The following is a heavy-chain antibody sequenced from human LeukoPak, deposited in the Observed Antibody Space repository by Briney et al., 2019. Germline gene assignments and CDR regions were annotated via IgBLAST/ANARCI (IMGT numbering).Heavy chain of an antibody. J-gene: IGHJ4*02. CDR2: IWYDGSNR. CDR1: GFTFSSYG. V-gene: IGHV3-33*06. CDR3: AKGSHYYDSSGYYRETDY. Sequence: GGSLRLSCAASGFTFSSYGMHWVRQAPGKGLEWVAVIWYDGSNRYYADSVKGRFTISRDNSKNTLYLQMNSLRAEDTAVYYCAKGSHYYDSSGYYRETDYWGQGTLVTVSS. D-gene: IGHD3-22*01.